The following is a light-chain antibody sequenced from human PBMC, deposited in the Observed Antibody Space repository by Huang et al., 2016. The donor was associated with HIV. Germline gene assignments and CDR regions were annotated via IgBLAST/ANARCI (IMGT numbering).Light chain of an antibody. CDR1: RPINIY. CDR2: AAS. J-gene: IGKJ2*01. Sequence: DIQMTQSPSSLPASVGDRVTITCRASRPINIYVNWYQQKPGKPPNLLIYAASSLQSGVPSRFSGSGSGTYFTLTISSLQPGDFATYYCQQTFSTPRTFGQGTKL. CDR3: QQTFSTPRT. V-gene: IGKV1-39*01.